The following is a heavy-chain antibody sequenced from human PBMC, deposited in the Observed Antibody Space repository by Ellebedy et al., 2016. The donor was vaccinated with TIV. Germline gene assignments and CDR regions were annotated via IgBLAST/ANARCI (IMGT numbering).Heavy chain of an antibody. CDR3: ATDGSYGDYRSPTHAFEI. D-gene: IGHD4-17*01. V-gene: IGHV3-7*01. CDR1: GFSFYSYW. J-gene: IGHJ3*02. Sequence: GESLKISCAASGFSFYSYWMTWVCQAPGKGLEWVANIRVDGNEKYYVDSVKGRFTISRDNAKNSLYLLMNSLSAEDTGVYYCATDGSYGDYRSPTHAFEIWGQGTMVTVSS. CDR2: IRVDGNEK.